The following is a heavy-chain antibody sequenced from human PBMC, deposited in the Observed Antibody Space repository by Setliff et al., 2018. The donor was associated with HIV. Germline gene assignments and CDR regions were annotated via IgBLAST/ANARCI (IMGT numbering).Heavy chain of an antibody. J-gene: IGHJ4*02. Sequence: ASVKVSCKASGYTFTSCFLHWVRQAPGQGLEYMGIINPSDGSADYVEKFQDRVTITRDTSTSTVYMEMSSLRSEDTAIYYCAKEYHTASTGTRVDNYFDYWGQGTLVTVSS. CDR1: GYTFTSCF. D-gene: IGHD1-1*01. V-gene: IGHV1-46*01. CDR2: INPSDGSA. CDR3: AKEYHTASTGTRVDNYFDY.